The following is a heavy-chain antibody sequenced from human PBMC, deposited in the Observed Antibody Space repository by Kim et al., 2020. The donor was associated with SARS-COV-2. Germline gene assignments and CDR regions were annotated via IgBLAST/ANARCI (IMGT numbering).Heavy chain of an antibody. CDR3: SRGNGTRVDY. Sequence: GGSLRLSCAASGFTFSSYSMNWVRQAPGKGLEWVSSISSSSYIYYSDSAKGRFTISRGNAKNSMQLQMNSLRAADTAAEYCSRGNGTRVDYWGQGTLV. CDR1: GFTFSSYS. J-gene: IGHJ4*02. CDR2: ISSSSYI. D-gene: IGHD1-26*01. V-gene: IGHV3-21*01.